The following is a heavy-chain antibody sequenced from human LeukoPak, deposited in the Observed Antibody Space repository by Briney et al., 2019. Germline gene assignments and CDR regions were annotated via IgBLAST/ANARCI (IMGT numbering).Heavy chain of an antibody. CDR1: GFTFISYA. V-gene: IGHV3-64D*06. D-gene: IGHD2-8*01. CDR2: INGDGGSI. Sequence: GGSLRLSCSASGFTFISYAMHWVRKAPGKGLQYVSGINGDGGSISYTESVKGRFTISRDNSKSTLFLQMSSLRVEDTAVYYCARASAAMMIMVDYWGQGTLVTVSS. J-gene: IGHJ4*02. CDR3: ARASAAMMIMVDY.